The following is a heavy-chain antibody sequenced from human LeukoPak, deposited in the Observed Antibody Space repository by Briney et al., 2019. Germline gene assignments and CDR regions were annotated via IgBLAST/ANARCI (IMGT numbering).Heavy chain of an antibody. CDR1: GFTFSSFW. D-gene: IGHD1-14*01. J-gene: IGHJ3*01. Sequence: GGSLRLSCAASGFTFSSFWMSWVRQAPGRGLEWVATIRQDGSQKYYLDSVKGRFTISRDNAKNSLNLQMNSLRAEDTAVYYCARESDHSVSQVDFDLWGQGTMVTVSS. CDR3: ARESDHSVSQVDFDL. CDR2: IRQDGSQK. V-gene: IGHV3-7*01.